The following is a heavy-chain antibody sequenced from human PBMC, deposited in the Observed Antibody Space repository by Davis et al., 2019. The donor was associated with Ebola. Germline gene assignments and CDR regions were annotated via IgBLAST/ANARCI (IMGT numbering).Heavy chain of an antibody. Sequence: SETLSLTCAVSGCSISSHYWSWIRQPPGKGLEWIGQIYYSGSTNYNPSLKSRVTISVDSSKNQFSLKLDSVTAADTAVYYCARGWDSSGWQNWGQGILVTVSS. D-gene: IGHD6-19*01. CDR1: GCSISSHY. CDR3: ARGWDSSGWQN. CDR2: IYYSGST. J-gene: IGHJ4*02. V-gene: IGHV4-59*11.